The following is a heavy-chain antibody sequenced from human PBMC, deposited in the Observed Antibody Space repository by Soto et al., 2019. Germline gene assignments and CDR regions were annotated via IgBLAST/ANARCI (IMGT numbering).Heavy chain of an antibody. CDR2: ISSSGSSR. Sequence: GGALRLSCAASGLTLSGYEMKWVRPAPGKGLEWGSYISSSGSSRSHADSVKGSFTITRDNAKNSLYLQRNSLRAEDTAVYYCATDSGSYSGYSYYAMDVWGQGTTVTVSS. V-gene: IGHV3-48*03. J-gene: IGHJ6*02. CDR1: GLTLSGYE. CDR3: ATDSGSYSGYSYYAMDV. D-gene: IGHD1-26*01.